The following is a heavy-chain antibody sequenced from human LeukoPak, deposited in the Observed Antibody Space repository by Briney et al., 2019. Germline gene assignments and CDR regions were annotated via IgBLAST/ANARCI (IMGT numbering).Heavy chain of an antibody. D-gene: IGHD2-8*01. J-gene: IGHJ4*02. V-gene: IGHV3-11*04. CDR3: ARDSCTDDVCFDY. CDR1: GFTFRDYY. Sequence: PGGSLRLSCAASGFTFRDYYMSWIRQAPGKGLEWVSYISTSGSTIYYVDSVKGRFTISRDNAKNSLCLQMNSLRAEDTAVYYCARDSCTDDVCFDYWGQGTLGTVSS. CDR2: ISTSGSTI.